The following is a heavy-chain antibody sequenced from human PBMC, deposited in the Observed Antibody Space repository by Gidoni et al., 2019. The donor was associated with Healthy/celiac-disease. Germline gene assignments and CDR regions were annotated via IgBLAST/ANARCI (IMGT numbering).Heavy chain of an antibody. V-gene: IGHV3-15*07. CDR2: IKSKTDGGTT. D-gene: IGHD6-19*01. CDR3: TTSPPVAGSFDGLDV. CDR1: GFTFSNAW. Sequence: EVQLVESGGGLVKPGGSLRLSCAASGFTFSNAWMNWVRQAPGKGLEWVGRIKSKTDGGTTDYAAPVKGRFTISRDDSKHTLYLQMNSLKTEDTAVYYCTTSPPVAGSFDGLDVWGKGTTVTVSS. J-gene: IGHJ6*04.